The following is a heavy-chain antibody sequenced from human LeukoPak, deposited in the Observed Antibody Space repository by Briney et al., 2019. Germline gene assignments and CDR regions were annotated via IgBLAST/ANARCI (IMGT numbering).Heavy chain of an antibody. Sequence: NPGGSLRLSCAASGFTSGLTFSNAWMSWVRQAPGKGLEWVGRIKSKTDGGTTDYAAPVKGRFTISRDDSKNTVYMRMNSLEIEDTAVYYCTTKSPPDYWGQGTLVTVSS. V-gene: IGHV3-15*05. CDR3: TTKSPPDY. CDR2: IKSKTDGGTT. CDR1: GFTSGLTFSNAW. J-gene: IGHJ4*02.